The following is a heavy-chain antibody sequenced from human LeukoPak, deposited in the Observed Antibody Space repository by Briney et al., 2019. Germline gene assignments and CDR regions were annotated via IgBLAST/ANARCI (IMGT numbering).Heavy chain of an antibody. Sequence: ASVKVSCKASGYTFTSYGISWVRQAPAQGLEWMGWISGYNGNTNYAQKLQGRVTMTTDTSTSTAYMELSSLRSEDTAVYYCGRGGGENGATIWGGGCGIDYWGQGTLVTVSS. CDR2: ISGYNGNT. D-gene: IGHD5-12*01. CDR1: GYTFTSYG. J-gene: IGHJ4*02. CDR3: GRGGGENGATIWGGGCGIDY. V-gene: IGHV1-18*01.